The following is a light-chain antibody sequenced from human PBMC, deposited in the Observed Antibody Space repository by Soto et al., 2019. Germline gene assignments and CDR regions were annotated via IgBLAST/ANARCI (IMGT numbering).Light chain of an antibody. V-gene: IGKV1-39*01. J-gene: IGKJ4*01. CDR3: QQSFLTPFT. CDR2: GAS. Sequence: DIPMTQSPTSLSASVGDTVTISYRASQRIDKYLNWYQQIPGKAPKVLIFGASSLHTGVPSRFSGSGSGTDFTLTITSLQVEDFAIYFCQQSFLTPFTFGGGSRV. CDR1: QRIDKY.